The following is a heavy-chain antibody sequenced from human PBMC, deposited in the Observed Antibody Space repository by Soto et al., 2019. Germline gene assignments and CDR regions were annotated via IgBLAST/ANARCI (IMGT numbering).Heavy chain of an antibody. J-gene: IGHJ5*02. CDR2: IRSKAYGGTT. Sequence: GGSLRLSCTASGFTFGDYAMSWFRQAPGKGLEWVGFIRSKAYGGTTEYAASVKGRFTISRDDSKSIAYLQMNSLKTEDTAVYYCTRCIAGITIFGVVIGDNWFDPWGQGTLVTVSS. D-gene: IGHD3-3*01. CDR3: TRCIAGITIFGVVIGDNWFDP. V-gene: IGHV3-49*03. CDR1: GFTFGDYA.